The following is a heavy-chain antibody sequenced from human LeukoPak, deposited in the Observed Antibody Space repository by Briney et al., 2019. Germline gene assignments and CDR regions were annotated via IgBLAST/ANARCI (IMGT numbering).Heavy chain of an antibody. J-gene: IGHJ4*02. D-gene: IGHD6-19*01. CDR3: ARASGWSSFDY. CDR1: GGSISSSSYY. Sequence: SETLSLTCTVSGGSISSSSYYWAWIRQPPGKGLEWIGSIYYSGSTYYNPSLKSRVTIFVDTSKNQFSLKLSSVTAADTAVYYCARASGWSSFDYWGQGTLVTVSS. CDR2: IYYSGST. V-gene: IGHV4-39*07.